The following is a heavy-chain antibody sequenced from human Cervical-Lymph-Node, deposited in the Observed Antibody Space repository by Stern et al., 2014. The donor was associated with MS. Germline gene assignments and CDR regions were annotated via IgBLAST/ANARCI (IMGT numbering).Heavy chain of an antibody. V-gene: IGHV1-8*01. CDR2: MNPNSGNT. J-gene: IGHJ3*02. CDR3: ARRSCAARPTSCAFDI. CDR1: GYTFTSYD. Sequence: QMQLVQSGAEVKKPGASVKVSCKASGYTFTSYDINWARQATGPGLEWMGWMNPNSGNTGYAQKFQGRVTMTRNTSISTAYMELSSLRSEDTAVYYCARRSCAARPTSCAFDIWGQGTMVTVSS. D-gene: IGHD6-6*01.